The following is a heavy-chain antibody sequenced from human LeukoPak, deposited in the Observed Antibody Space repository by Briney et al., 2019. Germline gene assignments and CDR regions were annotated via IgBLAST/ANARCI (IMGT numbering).Heavy chain of an antibody. CDR1: GGSISSYY. CDR3: ARLIGYCSSTSCHWAFDI. Sequence: SETLSLTCTVSGGSISSYYWSWIRQPPGKGLEWIGYIYYSGSTNYNPSLKSRVTISVDTSKNQFSLKLSSVTAADTAVCYCARLIGYCSSTSCHWAFDIWGQGTMVTVSS. V-gene: IGHV4-59*08. J-gene: IGHJ3*02. D-gene: IGHD2-2*01. CDR2: IYYSGST.